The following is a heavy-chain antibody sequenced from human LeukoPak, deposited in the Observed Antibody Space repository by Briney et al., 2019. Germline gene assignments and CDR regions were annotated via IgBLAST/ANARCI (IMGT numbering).Heavy chain of an antibody. CDR3: ARRGYSGYEGSWFDY. D-gene: IGHD5-12*01. V-gene: IGHV5-51*01. Sequence: GESLKISCKASGYNFSNYWFGWVRQMPGKGLEWMGIIYPGDSDTRNSPSFQGQVTISADKSISTAYLQWSSLKAADTALYYCARRGYSGYEGSWFDYWGQGTLVAVSS. CDR1: GYNFSNYW. J-gene: IGHJ4*02. CDR2: IYPGDSDT.